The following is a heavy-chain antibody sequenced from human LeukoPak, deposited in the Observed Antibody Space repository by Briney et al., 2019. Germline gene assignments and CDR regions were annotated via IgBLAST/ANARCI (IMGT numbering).Heavy chain of an antibody. J-gene: IGHJ6*02. CDR1: GGSFSGYY. D-gene: IGHD2-2*01. CDR2: INRSGST. CDR3: ARVYSSTSCFDV. Sequence: KPSETLSLTCAVYGGSFSGYYWSWIRQPPGKGLEWIGEINRSGSTNYNPSLKSRVTISVDTSKNQFSLKLSSVTAADTAVYYCARVYSSTSCFDVWGQGTTVTVSS. V-gene: IGHV4-34*01.